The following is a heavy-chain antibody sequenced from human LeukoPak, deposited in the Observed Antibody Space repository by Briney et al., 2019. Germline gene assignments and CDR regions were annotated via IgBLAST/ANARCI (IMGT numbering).Heavy chain of an antibody. Sequence: SETLSLTCTVSGGSISSSSYYWGWIRQPPGKGLEWIGSIYYSGSTYYKPSLKSRVTISVDTSKNQFSLKLSSVTAADTAVYYCARLDTVTTSSYWGQGTLVTVSS. J-gene: IGHJ4*02. V-gene: IGHV4-39*01. CDR1: GGSISSSSYY. D-gene: IGHD4-17*01. CDR3: ARLDTVTTSSY. CDR2: IYYSGST.